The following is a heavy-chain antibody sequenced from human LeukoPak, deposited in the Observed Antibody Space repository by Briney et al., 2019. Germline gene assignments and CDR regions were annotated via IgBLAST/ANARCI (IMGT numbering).Heavy chain of an antibody. D-gene: IGHD3-10*01. CDR1: GGSFSGYY. V-gene: IGHV4-34*01. Sequence: SETLSLTCAVYGGSFSGYYWSWIRQPPGKGLEWIGETNHSGSTNYNPSLKSRVTMSVDTSKNQFSLKLSSVTAADTAVYYCARGGVGYAPFDPWGQGTLVTVSS. J-gene: IGHJ5*02. CDR3: ARGGVGYAPFDP. CDR2: TNHSGST.